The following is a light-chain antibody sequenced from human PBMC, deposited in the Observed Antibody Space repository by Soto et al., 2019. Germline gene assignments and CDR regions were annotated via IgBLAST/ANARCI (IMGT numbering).Light chain of an antibody. Sequence: EIVITQSPATLSVSPVERATLSCRASQSVSSNLAWYQQKPGQAPRLLIYGASNRATGIPARFSGSGSGTDFTLTISSLEPEDFAVYYCQQRSNWPRTFGQGTKVDIK. CDR2: GAS. V-gene: IGKV3-11*01. CDR3: QQRSNWPRT. CDR1: QSVSSN. J-gene: IGKJ1*01.